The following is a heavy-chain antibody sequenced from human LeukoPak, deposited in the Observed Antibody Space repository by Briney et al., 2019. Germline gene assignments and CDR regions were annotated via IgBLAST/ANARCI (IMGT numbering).Heavy chain of an antibody. V-gene: IGHV1-2*02. J-gene: IGHJ6*03. CDR3: ARGSSATVDYGGKTSEYYYYYMDV. CDR1: GYAFTGYY. CDR2: INPNSGGT. Sequence: GASVKVSCKASGYAFTGYYMHWVRQAPGQGLEWMGWINPNSGGTNYAQKFQGRVTMTRDTSISTAYMELSRLRSDDTAVYYCARGSSATVDYGGKTSEYYYYYMDVWGKGTTVTISS. D-gene: IGHD4-23*01.